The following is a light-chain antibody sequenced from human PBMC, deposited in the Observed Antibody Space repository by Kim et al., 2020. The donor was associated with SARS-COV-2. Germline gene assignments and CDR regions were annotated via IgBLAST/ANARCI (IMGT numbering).Light chain of an antibody. CDR3: CSYTSSDTHV. CDR2: DVS. V-gene: IGLV2-14*01. J-gene: IGLJ3*02. CDR1: SSDVGGYNY. Sequence: QSALTQPASVSGSPGQSITISCTGTSSDVGGYNYVSWYQQHPDKAPKFIIYDVSKRPSGVSNRFSGSKSGNTASLTISGLQAEDEADYYCCSYTSSDTHVFGGGTKLTVL.